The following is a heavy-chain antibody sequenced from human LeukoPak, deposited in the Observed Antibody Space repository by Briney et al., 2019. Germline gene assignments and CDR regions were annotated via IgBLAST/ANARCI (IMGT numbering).Heavy chain of an antibody. J-gene: IGHJ5*02. Sequence: GGSLRLSCVASGFTFSSYSMNWVRQAPGKGLEWVSFISSSSSYIYYADSVKGRFTISRDNAKNSLYLQMNSLRAEDTAVYYCARPMGYCSGGSCYPWFDPWGQGTLVTVSS. CDR2: ISSSSSYI. D-gene: IGHD2-15*01. CDR1: GFTFSSYS. V-gene: IGHV3-21*01. CDR3: ARPMGYCSGGSCYPWFDP.